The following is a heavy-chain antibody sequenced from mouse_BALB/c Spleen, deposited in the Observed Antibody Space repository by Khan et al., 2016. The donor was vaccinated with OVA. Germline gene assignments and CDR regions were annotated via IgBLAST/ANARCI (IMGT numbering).Heavy chain of an antibody. D-gene: IGHD2-4*01. V-gene: IGHV1-7*01. Sequence: QVQLQQSGAELAKPGASVKMSCKASGYTFTSYWMHWVKQRPGQGLEWIGYINPSTGYTEYNQKFKDKATLTADKSSSTAYMQLSSLTSEDSAVDYCAYDYAYWGQGTLVTVSA. CDR3: AYDYAY. J-gene: IGHJ3*01. CDR2: INPSTGYT. CDR1: GYTFTSYW.